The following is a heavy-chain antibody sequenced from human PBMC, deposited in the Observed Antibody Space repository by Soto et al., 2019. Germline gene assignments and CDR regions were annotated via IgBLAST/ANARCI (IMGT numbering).Heavy chain of an antibody. D-gene: IGHD3-3*01. CDR3: ARGEVNTIFGVVITL. J-gene: IGHJ4*02. V-gene: IGHV4-34*01. Sequence: PSETLSLTCAVYGGSFSGYYWSWIRQPPGKGLEWIGEINHSGSTNYNPSLKSRVTISVDTSKNQFSLKLSSVTAADTAVYYCARGEVNTIFGVVITLWGQGTLVTVSS. CDR2: INHSGST. CDR1: GGSFSGYY.